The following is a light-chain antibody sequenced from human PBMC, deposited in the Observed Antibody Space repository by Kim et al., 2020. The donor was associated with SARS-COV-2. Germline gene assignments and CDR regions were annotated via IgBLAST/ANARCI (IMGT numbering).Light chain of an antibody. CDR2: QGN. Sequence: SYELTQPPSVSVSPGQTASITCSGDKLGDKYACWYQQKPGQSPVLVIYQGNKRPSGIPERFSGSNSGNTATLTISGTQAMDEADYYCQAWDSSTVVFGAG. J-gene: IGLJ2*01. CDR3: QAWDSSTVV. V-gene: IGLV3-1*01. CDR1: KLGDKY.